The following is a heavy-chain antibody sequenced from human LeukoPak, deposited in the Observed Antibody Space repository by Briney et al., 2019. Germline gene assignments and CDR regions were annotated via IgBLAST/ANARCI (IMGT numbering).Heavy chain of an antibody. J-gene: IGHJ5*02. CDR1: GFTFSSYS. CDR2: ISSSSSYI. D-gene: IGHD2-2*01. CDR3: ARAPGCSSTSCYNWFDP. Sequence: GGSLRLSCAASGFTFSSYSMNWVRQAPGKGLEWVSPISSSSSYIYYADSVKGRFTISRDNAKNSLYLQMNSLRAEDTAVYYCARAPGCSSTSCYNWFDPWGQGTLVTVSS. V-gene: IGHV3-21*01.